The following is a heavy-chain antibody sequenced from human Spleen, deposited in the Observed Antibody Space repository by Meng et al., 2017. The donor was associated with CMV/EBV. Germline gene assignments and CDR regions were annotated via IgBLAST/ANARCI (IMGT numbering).Heavy chain of an antibody. CDR1: STSGVG. J-gene: IGHJ4*02. Sequence: STSGVGVGWIRPPPGKAPQWLALIYWDDDKRYSPSLESRLTITKDTSKNRVVLTMTNMDPADTGTYFCARSPYYHDSSGFSGDFDYWGQGTLVTVSS. V-gene: IGHV2-5*02. CDR3: ARSPYYHDSSGFSGDFDY. D-gene: IGHD3-22*01. CDR2: IYWDDDK.